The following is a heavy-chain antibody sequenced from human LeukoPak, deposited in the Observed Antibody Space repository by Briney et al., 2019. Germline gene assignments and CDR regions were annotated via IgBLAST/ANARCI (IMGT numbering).Heavy chain of an antibody. Sequence: GGSLRLPCAASGFTFSSYAMSWVRQAPGKGLEWVSAISGSGGSTYYADSVKGRFTISRDNSKNTLYLQMNSLRAEDTAVYYCAKLVIRAYCGGDCYSYWGQGTLVTVSS. V-gene: IGHV3-23*01. CDR3: AKLVIRAYCGGDCYSY. CDR1: GFTFSSYA. CDR2: ISGSGGST. D-gene: IGHD2-21*02. J-gene: IGHJ4*02.